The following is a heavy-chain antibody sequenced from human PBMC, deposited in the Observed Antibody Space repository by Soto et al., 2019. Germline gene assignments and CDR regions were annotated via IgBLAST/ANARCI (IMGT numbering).Heavy chain of an antibody. CDR2: ISGSGGST. D-gene: IGHD3-9*01. J-gene: IGHJ4*02. V-gene: IGHV3-23*01. Sequence: PGGSLRLSCAASGFTFSSYAMSWVRQAPGKGLEWVSAISGSGGSTYYADSVKGRFTISRDNSKNTLYLQMNSLRAEDTAVYYCAKDRSPYYDILTRYYPPYFDYWGQGTLVTVSS. CDR3: AKDRSPYYDILTRYYPPYFDY. CDR1: GFTFSSYA.